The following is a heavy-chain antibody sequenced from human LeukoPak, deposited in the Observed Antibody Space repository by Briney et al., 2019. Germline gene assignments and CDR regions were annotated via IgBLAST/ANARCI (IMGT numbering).Heavy chain of an antibody. CDR1: GFTLSNYA. D-gene: IGHD1-26*01. CDR3: ARGGDTRSHFDY. Sequence: PGGSLRLSCTASGFTLSNYAMSWVRQGPGKGLEWVSAIAVTGGTYHADSVRGRLTISRDSSKNTLYLQMSSLRAEDTAVYYCARGGDTRSHFDYWGQGTLVTVSS. V-gene: IGHV3-23*01. CDR2: IAVTGGT. J-gene: IGHJ4*02.